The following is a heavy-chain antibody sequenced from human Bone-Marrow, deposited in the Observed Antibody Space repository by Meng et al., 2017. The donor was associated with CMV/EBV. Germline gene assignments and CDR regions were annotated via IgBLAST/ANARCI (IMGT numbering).Heavy chain of an antibody. CDR2: IYYSGST. J-gene: IGHJ5*02. Sequence: SSYYWGWIRQPPGKGLEWIGSIYYSGSTYYNPSLKSRVTISVDTSKNQFSLKLSSVTAADTAVYYCARLTYYDFWSGYYRGNWFDPWGQGTLVPSPQ. CDR3: ARLTYYDFWSGYYRGNWFDP. V-gene: IGHV4-39*01. CDR1: SSYY. D-gene: IGHD3-3*01.